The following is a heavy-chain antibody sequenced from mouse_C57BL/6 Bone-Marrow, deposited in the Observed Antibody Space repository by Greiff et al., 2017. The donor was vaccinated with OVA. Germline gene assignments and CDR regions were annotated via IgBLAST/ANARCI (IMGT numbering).Heavy chain of an antibody. D-gene: IGHD1-1*01. CDR2: ISYDGSN. CDR1: GYSITSGYY. Sequence: EVKLMESGPGLVKPSQSLSLTCSVTGYSITSGYYWNWIRQFPGNKLEWMGYISYDGSNNYNPSLKNRISITRDTSKNQFFLKLNSVTTEDTATYYCAREYGSSYGYFDVWGTGTTVTVSS. J-gene: IGHJ1*03. V-gene: IGHV3-6*01. CDR3: AREYGSSYGYFDV.